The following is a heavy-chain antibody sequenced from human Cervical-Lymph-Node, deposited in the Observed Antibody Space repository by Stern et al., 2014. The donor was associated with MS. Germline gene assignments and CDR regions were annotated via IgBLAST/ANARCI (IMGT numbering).Heavy chain of an antibody. V-gene: IGHV3-64D*06. CDR1: GFSFSSYA. CDR3: VKDSTEYLGYFDY. CDR2: ISSYGGSR. D-gene: IGHD2/OR15-2a*01. Sequence: EVQLVESGGGLVQPGGSLRLSCSASGFSFSSYAMHWVRQAPGKGLEYVSSISSYGGSRYYADSVKGRFTISRDNSKNTLYLQMSSLRTEDTAMYYCVKDSTEYLGYFDYWGQGTLVTVSS. J-gene: IGHJ4*02.